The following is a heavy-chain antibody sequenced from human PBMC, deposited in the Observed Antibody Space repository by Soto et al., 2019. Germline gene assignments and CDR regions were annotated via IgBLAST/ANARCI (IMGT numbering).Heavy chain of an antibody. V-gene: IGHV1-46*01. CDR2: INPGGGGT. CDR3: ARELLPIAVSGAQCNDAFDV. Sequence: GASVKVSCKASGYTFTSYYIHWVRQAPGQGLEWMGIINPGGGGTTYAQKFQGRVTMTRDTSTSTVYMELSSLRSEDTAVYYCARELLPIAVSGAQCNDAFDVWGQGTTVTV. J-gene: IGHJ3*01. D-gene: IGHD6-19*01. CDR1: GYTFTSYY.